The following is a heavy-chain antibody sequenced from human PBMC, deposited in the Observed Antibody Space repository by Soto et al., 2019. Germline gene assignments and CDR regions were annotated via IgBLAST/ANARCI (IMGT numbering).Heavy chain of an antibody. CDR2: INPQTGGT. D-gene: IGHD2-2*01. V-gene: IGHV1-2*02. CDR3: ARERYQVIPDGMDV. Sequence: QVQLVQSGAEVKTPGASVRVSCKASGYTFTGYYIHWVREAPGQGLEWMGWINPQTGGTSYGQKFQGRVTVSRDKSINTAYLELSRLRFDDAAVYFCARERYQVIPDGMDVWGQVTTVTVSS. CDR1: GYTFTGYY. J-gene: IGHJ6*02.